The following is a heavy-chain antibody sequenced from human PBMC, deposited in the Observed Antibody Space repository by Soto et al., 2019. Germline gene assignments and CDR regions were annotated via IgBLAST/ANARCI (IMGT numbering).Heavy chain of an antibody. CDR1: RFTVNEYA. J-gene: IGHJ4*02. V-gene: IGHV3-9*01. Sequence: RSLKLSRAAPRFTVNEYAMHRVRQAPGKGLEWVSGISWNSGSIGYADSVKGRFTISRDNAKNSLYLQMNSLRAEDTALYYCAKDRLGGSSKPCGFDFWGQGTLVTGSS. CDR2: ISWNSGSI. CDR3: AKDRLGGSSKPCGFDF. D-gene: IGHD6-6*01.